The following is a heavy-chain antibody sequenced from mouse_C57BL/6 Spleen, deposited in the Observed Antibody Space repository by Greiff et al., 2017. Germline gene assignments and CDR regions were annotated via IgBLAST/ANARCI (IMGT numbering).Heavy chain of an antibody. J-gene: IGHJ4*01. Sequence: VQRVESDAELVKPGASVKISCKVSGYTFTDHTIHWMKQRPEQGLEWIGYIYPRDGSTKYNEKFKGKATLTADKSSSTAYMQLNSLTSEDSAVYFCARSLPPFNYPYAMDYWGQGTSVTVSS. CDR3: ARSLPPFNYPYAMDY. CDR1: GYTFTDHT. D-gene: IGHD2-1*01. CDR2: IYPRDGST. V-gene: IGHV1-78*01.